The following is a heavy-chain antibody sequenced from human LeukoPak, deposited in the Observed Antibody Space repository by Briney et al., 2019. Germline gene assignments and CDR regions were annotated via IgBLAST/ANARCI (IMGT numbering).Heavy chain of an antibody. V-gene: IGHV3-23*01. CDR2: ISGSGGST. J-gene: IGHJ4*02. CDR1: GFTFSSYA. D-gene: IGHD2-15*01. CDR3: PKGSGWGYCSGGSSYFNY. Sequence: GGSLRLSCGASGFTFSSYAMSWVRQAPGKGLEWVSAISGSGGSTYYADSVKGRFTISRDNSKNTLYLQMNSLRAEDTAVYYCPKGSGWGYCSGGSSYFNYWGQGTLVTVSS.